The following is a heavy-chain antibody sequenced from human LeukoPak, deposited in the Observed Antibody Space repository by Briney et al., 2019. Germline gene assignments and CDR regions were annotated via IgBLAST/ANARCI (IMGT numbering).Heavy chain of an antibody. CDR3: AKTRGYSGYGHFDY. V-gene: IGHV3-23*01. CDR2: ISGSGGST. D-gene: IGHD5-12*01. CDR1: GFTFSSYA. J-gene: IGHJ4*02. Sequence: PGGSLRLSCAASGFTFSSYAMSWVRQTPGKGLEWVSAISGSGGSTYYADSVKGRFTISRDNSKNTLYLQMNSLRAEDTAVYYCAKTRGYSGYGHFDYWGQGTLVTVSS.